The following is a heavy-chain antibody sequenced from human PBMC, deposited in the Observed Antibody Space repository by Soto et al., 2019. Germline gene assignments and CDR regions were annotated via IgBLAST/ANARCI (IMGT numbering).Heavy chain of an antibody. Sequence: EASVKVSCKASGYTFTSYGISWVRQAPGQGLEWMGWISAYNGNTNYAQKLQGRVTMTTDTSTSTAYMELRSLRSDDTAVHYCARGLWFGELAYAFDIWGQGTMVTVSS. D-gene: IGHD3-10*01. CDR3: ARGLWFGELAYAFDI. CDR2: ISAYNGNT. V-gene: IGHV1-18*01. J-gene: IGHJ3*02. CDR1: GYTFTSYG.